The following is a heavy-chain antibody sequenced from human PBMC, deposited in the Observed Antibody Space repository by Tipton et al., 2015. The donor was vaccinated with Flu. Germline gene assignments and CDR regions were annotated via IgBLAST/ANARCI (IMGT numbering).Heavy chain of an antibody. CDR3: TRGDYYDSSGYYYVKPFSYYYYYGMDV. D-gene: IGHD3-22*01. CDR2: IRSKAYGGTT. J-gene: IGHJ6*02. Sequence: SLRLSCTASGFTFGDYAMSWVRQAPGKGLEWVGFIRSKAYGGTTEYAASVKGRFTISRDDSKSIAYLQMNSLKTEDTAVYYCTRGDYYDSSGYYYVKPFSYYYYYGMDVWGQGTTVTVSS. CDR1: GFTFGDYA. V-gene: IGHV3-49*04.